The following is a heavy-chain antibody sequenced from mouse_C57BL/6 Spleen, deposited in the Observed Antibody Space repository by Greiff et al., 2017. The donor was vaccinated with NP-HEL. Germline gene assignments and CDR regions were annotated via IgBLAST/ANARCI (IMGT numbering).Heavy chain of an antibody. D-gene: IGHD1-1*01. CDR2: ISDGGSYT. V-gene: IGHV5-4*01. J-gene: IGHJ4*01. CDR3: ARDYGSSYVGAMDY. CDR1: GFTFSSYA. Sequence: EVMLVESGEGLVKPGGSLKLSCAASGFTFSSYAMSWVRQTPEKRLEWVATISDGGSYTYYPDNVKGRFTISRDNAKNNLYLQMSHLKSEDTAMYYCARDYGSSYVGAMDYWGQGTSVTVSS.